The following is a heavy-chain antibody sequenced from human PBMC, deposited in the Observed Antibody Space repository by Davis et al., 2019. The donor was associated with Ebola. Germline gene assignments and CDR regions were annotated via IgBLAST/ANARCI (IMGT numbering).Heavy chain of an antibody. V-gene: IGHV1-18*01. Sequence: ASVKVSCKASGYTFTSYGISWVRQAPGQGLEWMGWISAYNGNTNYAQKLQGRVTMTTDTSTSTAYMELRSLRSDDTAVYYCARDGVAAPFGDYYYGMDVWGQGTTVTVSS. J-gene: IGHJ6*02. CDR1: GYTFTSYG. CDR2: ISAYNGNT. CDR3: ARDGVAAPFGDYYYGMDV. D-gene: IGHD3-10*01.